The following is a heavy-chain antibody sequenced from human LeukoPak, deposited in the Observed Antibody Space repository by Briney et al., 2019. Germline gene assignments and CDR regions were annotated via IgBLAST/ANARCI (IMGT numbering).Heavy chain of an antibody. D-gene: IGHD3-22*01. J-gene: IGHJ4*02. V-gene: IGHV3-66*02. CDR2: IYSGGST. CDR3: ARDTYYYDSSGYLY. Sequence: GGSLRLSCAASGFTVSSNYMGWVRQAPGKGLEWVSVIYSGGSTYYADSVKGRFTISRDNSKNTLYLQMNSLRAEDTAVYYCARDTYYYDSSGYLYWSQGTLVTVSS. CDR1: GFTVSSNY.